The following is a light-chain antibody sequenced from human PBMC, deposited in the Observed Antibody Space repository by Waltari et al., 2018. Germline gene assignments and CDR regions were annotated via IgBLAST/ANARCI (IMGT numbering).Light chain of an antibody. V-gene: IGKV3-20*01. CDR1: QSVSSSY. J-gene: IGKJ2*01. CDR2: GTS. CDR3: QQYGTSPPT. Sequence: IVLPQSPGTLSLSPGERATRSCRASQSVSSSYLAWYQQKPGQAPRLLIYGTSSRATGIPDRFSGSGSGTDFTLTISRLEPEDFAVYYCQQYGTSPPTFGQGTKLEIK.